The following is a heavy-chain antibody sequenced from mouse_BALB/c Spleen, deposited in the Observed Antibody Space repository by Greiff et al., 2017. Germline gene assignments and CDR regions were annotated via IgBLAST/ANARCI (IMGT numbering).Heavy chain of an antibody. CDR3: ARNGDYGTGYFDY. CDR2: IWSGGST. J-gene: IGHJ2*01. D-gene: IGHD1-2*01. Sequence: VQLQQSGPGLVQPSQSLSITCTASGFSLTSYGVHWVRQSPGKGLEWLGVIWSGGSTDYNAAFISRLSISKDNSKSQVFFKMNSLQADDTAIYYCARNGDYGTGYFDYWGQGTTLTVSS. V-gene: IGHV2-4-1*01. CDR1: GFSLTSYG.